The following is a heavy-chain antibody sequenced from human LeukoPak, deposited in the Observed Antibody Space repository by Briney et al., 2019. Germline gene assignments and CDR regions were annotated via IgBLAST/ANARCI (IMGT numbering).Heavy chain of an antibody. D-gene: IGHD5-18*01. CDR3: GRHVVYGYGLYSFLDY. CDR1: GGSISSYY. V-gene: IGHV4-59*08. Sequence: PSETLSLTCTVSGGSISSYYWSWIRQPPGKGLEWIGYIYYSGSTNYNPSLKSRVTISVDTSKNQFSLKLSSVTAADPAVYYCGRHVVYGYGLYSFLDYWGPGTPVTVSS. J-gene: IGHJ4*02. CDR2: IYYSGST.